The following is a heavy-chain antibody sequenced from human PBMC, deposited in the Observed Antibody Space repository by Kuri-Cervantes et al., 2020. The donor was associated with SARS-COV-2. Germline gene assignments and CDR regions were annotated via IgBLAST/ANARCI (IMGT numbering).Heavy chain of an antibody. Sequence: SVKVSCKASGYTFTGYYMHWVRQAPGQGLEWMGRIIPILGIANYAQKFQGRVTITADKSTSTAYMELSSLRSEDTAVYYCARASMAARPSAFDIWGQGTRVTVSS. J-gene: IGHJ3*02. D-gene: IGHD6-6*01. CDR2: IIPILGIA. CDR1: GYTFTGYY. CDR3: ARASMAARPSAFDI. V-gene: IGHV1-69*04.